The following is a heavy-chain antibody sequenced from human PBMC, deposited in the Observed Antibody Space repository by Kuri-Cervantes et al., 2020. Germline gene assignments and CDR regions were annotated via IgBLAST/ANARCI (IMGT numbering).Heavy chain of an antibody. CDR1: GLIFSNYG. J-gene: IGHJ4*03. V-gene: IGHV3-33*01. D-gene: IGHD4-17*01. CDR3: ARETVTIRYFDY. CDR2: IYYDGKNK. Sequence: GGSLRLSCEASGLIFSNYGMHWVRQAPGKGLEWVAVIYYDGKNKYYADSVKGRFTISRDNSKNTLYLQMNSLRAEDTAVYYCARETVTIRYFDYWGQGTLVTVSS.